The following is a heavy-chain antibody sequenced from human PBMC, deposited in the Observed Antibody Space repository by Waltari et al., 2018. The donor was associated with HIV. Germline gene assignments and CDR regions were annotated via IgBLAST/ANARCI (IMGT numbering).Heavy chain of an antibody. V-gene: IGHV3-33*01. CDR3: ARDLQATVAVDYFDF. Sequence: QVQLVESGGGMVQPGGSLRLSCAATGFSFSDYAMHWVRQAPGKGLEWVDVLWYDGTNKYYADSVKGRFLIARDNSKRTLYLQMNHLTAEDTAVYYCARDLQATVAVDYFDFWGQGTLVTVSS. CDR2: LWYDGTNK. J-gene: IGHJ4*02. CDR1: GFSFSDYA.